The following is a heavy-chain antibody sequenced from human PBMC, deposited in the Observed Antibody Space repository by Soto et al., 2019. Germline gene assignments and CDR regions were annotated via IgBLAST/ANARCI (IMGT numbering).Heavy chain of an antibody. CDR1: GYTFASYA. CDR3: ARDPQPPDY. V-gene: IGHV1-18*01. Sequence: ASMKVSCKASGYTFASYAISWMRQAPGQGLEWMGWISAYNGNTNYAQKLQGRVTMNTDTSTSTAYMELRSLRSDDTAVYYCARDPQPPDYWGQGTLVTVSS. J-gene: IGHJ4*02. CDR2: ISAYNGNT.